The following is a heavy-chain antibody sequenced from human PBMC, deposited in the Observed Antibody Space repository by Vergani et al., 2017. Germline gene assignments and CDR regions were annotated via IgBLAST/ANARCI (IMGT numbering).Heavy chain of an antibody. V-gene: IGHV3-23*01. CDR2: LSASDRRT. J-gene: IGHJ3*02. CDR3: AKVGRCEVAGKFGAFEN. CDR1: GFTFIMHA. D-gene: IGHD6-19*01. Sequence: EVQLLESGGDLVQPGGSLRLSCAASGFTFIMHAMSWVRQAPGKGLEWVSTLSASDRRTHYADSVKGQFTISRDNSKNTLFLHMNSLRPEDTAVYYCAKVGRCEVAGKFGAFENWGQGTIVTVSS.